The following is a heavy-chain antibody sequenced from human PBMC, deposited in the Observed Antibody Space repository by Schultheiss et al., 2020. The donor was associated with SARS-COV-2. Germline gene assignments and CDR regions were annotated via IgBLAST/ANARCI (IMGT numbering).Heavy chain of an antibody. CDR2: IKQDGSEK. D-gene: IGHD3-10*01. CDR1: GFTFSSYW. CDR3: ARDSGDDEYIDPDDSAFDI. J-gene: IGHJ3*02. V-gene: IGHV3-7*01. Sequence: GGSLRLSCAASGFTFSSYWMSWVRQAPGKGLEWVANIKQDGSEKYYVDSVKGRFTISRDNAKNSLYLQMSSLRADDTAVYYCARDSGDDEYIDPDDSAFDIWGQGTTVTVS.